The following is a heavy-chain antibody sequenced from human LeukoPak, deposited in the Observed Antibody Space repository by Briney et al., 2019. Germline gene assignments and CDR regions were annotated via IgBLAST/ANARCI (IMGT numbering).Heavy chain of an antibody. CDR1: GYTFTSYD. CDR3: ARAKHGMVYATYWFDP. CDR2: MNPNSGNT. J-gene: IGHJ5*02. D-gene: IGHD2-8*01. V-gene: IGHV1-8*01. Sequence: VASVKVSCKASGYTFTSYDINWVRQATGQGLEWMGWMNPNSGNTGYAQKFQGRATMTRNNSISTAYMELSSLRSEDTAVYYCARAKHGMVYATYWFDPWGQGTLVTVSS.